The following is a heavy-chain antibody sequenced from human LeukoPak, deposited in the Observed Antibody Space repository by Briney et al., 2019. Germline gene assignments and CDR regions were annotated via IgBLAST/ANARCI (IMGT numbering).Heavy chain of an antibody. CDR1: GFTFSGYG. CDR3: AKDGNDILTGYSDY. CDR2: ISGSGGST. J-gene: IGHJ4*02. D-gene: IGHD3-9*01. V-gene: IGHV3-23*01. Sequence: GGSLRLSCAASGFTFSGYGMRWVRQAPGKGLEWVSAISGSGGSTYYADSVKGRFTISRDNSKNTLYLQMNSLRAEDTAVYYCAKDGNDILTGYSDYWGQGTLVTVSS.